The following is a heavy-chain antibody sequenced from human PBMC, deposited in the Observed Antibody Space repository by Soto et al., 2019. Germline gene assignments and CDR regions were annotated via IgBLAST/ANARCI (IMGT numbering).Heavy chain of an antibody. V-gene: IGHV3-30-3*01. D-gene: IGHD3-3*01. CDR3: ARDQRDSWSGHYYYYGMDV. J-gene: IGHJ6*02. Sequence: QVRLVESGGGVVQPGRSLRLSCAASGFTFNDYVMHWVRQAPGKGLEWMAVTAYDGIHKYYADSVRGRFTISRDNSRNTLYLQMNSLRAEDTAVYYCARDQRDSWSGHYYYYGMDVWGQGTTVTVSS. CDR1: GFTFNDYV. CDR2: TAYDGIHK.